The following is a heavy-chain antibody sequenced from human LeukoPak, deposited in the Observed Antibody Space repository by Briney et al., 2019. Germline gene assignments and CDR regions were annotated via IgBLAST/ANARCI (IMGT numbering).Heavy chain of an antibody. D-gene: IGHD1-26*01. CDR3: ASTSGSYPLYYYYMDV. V-gene: IGHV3-11*04. CDR1: GFTFSDYY. J-gene: IGHJ6*03. CDR2: ISSSGSTI. Sequence: GGSLRLSCAASGFTFSDYYMSWIRQAPGKGLEWVSYISSSGSTIYYADSVKGRFTISRDNAKNSLYLQMDSLRAEDTAVYYCASTSGSYPLYYYYMDVWGKGTTVTVSS.